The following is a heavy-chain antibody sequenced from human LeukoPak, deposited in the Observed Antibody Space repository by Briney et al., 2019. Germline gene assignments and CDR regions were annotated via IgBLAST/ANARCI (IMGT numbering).Heavy chain of an antibody. D-gene: IGHD2-21*01. Sequence: PGGSLRLSCAASGFTFSSYAMSWVRQAPGKGLEWVGVISYDGSDQYYADSVKGRFTISRDNPKNTLYLQMDSLRVEDTAVYYCAGAIGYFDYWGQGTLVTVSS. CDR3: AGAIGYFDY. V-gene: IGHV3-30*03. CDR1: GFTFSSYA. J-gene: IGHJ4*02. CDR2: ISYDGSDQ.